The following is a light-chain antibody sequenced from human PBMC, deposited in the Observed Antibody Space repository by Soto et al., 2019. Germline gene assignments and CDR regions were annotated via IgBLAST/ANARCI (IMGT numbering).Light chain of an antibody. CDR1: SSDVGGYNY. CDR3: SSYAGSNNPVL. CDR2: EVS. Sequence: QSALTQPPCASRSPGQSVTISCTGTSSDVGGYNYVSWYQQHPGKAPKLMIYEVSKRPSGVPDRFSGSKSGNTASLTVSGLQAEDEADYYCSSYAGSNNPVLFGGGTKLTVL. J-gene: IGLJ2*01. V-gene: IGLV2-8*02.